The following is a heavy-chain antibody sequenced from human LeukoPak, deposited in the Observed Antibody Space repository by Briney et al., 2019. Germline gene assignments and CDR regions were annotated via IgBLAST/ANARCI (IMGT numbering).Heavy chain of an antibody. CDR2: SYYSGST. CDR3: ARRPFYDFWSGYGSWFDP. V-gene: IGHV4-39*01. D-gene: IGHD3-3*01. CDR1: GASISSRSYN. Sequence: SETLALACTGSGASISSRSYNWGRIRQAPGKGLEWVGGSYYSGSTYSNPSLKSRVTISVDTSKNQFSLKLSSVTAADTAVYYCARRPFYDFWSGYGSWFDPWGQGTLVTVSS. J-gene: IGHJ5*02.